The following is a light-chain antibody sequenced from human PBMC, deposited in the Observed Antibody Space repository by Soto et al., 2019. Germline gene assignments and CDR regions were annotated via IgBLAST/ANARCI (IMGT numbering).Light chain of an antibody. Sequence: IVLTQSPGTLSLSPGQRATLSCRASESISRDYLAWYQQRLGQAPRLLIYGASSGATGIPDRFSGSGSGTDFTLTISRLEPEDFAVYYCQQYNYWPPFFGGGTKVEI. CDR2: GAS. J-gene: IGKJ4*01. V-gene: IGKV3-20*01. CDR1: ESISRDY. CDR3: QQYNYWPPF.